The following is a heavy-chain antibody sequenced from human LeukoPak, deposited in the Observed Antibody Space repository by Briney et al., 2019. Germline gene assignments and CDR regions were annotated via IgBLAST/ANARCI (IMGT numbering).Heavy chain of an antibody. J-gene: IGHJ3*02. CDR3: SLVGQNTFDI. CDR1: GFTFSKFW. V-gene: IGHV3-74*01. D-gene: IGHD2/OR15-2a*01. CDR2: INTDGIMT. Sequence: GGSLRLSCAASGFTFSKFWMHWVRQTPGKGLVWVSRINTDGIMTTYADSVRGRFTISRDNAKNTSYLQMNSLRDDDTAVYYCSLVGQNTFDIWGQGTMVTVSS.